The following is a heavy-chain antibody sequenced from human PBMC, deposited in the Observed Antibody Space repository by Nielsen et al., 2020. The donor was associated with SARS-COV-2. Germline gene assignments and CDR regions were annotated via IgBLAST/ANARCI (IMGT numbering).Heavy chain of an antibody. D-gene: IGHD1-26*01. CDR3: AKLLWASGLDV. J-gene: IGHJ6*02. CDR2: IKPDGSEK. Sequence: GGSLRLSCAASGFTFSSLWMSWVRQVPGKGLEWVADIKPDGSEKFYVDSVKGRFTISRDNAKNTLYLQMNSLRGEDTAVYYCAKLLWASGLDVWGQGTTVTVSS. V-gene: IGHV3-7*01. CDR1: GFTFSSLW.